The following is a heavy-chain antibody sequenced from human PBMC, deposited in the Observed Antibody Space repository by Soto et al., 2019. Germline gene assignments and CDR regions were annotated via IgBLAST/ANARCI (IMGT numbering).Heavy chain of an antibody. J-gene: IGHJ4*02. CDR1: GGSISSGGYS. V-gene: IGHV4-30-2*01. CDR3: ARGPPLGY. CDR2: IYHSGST. Sequence: SETLSLTCAVSGGSISSGGYSWSWIRQPPGKGLECIGYIYHSGSTYYSPSLKSRVTISVDRSKNQFSLRLSSVTAADTAVYYCARGPPLGYWGQGTLVTVSS.